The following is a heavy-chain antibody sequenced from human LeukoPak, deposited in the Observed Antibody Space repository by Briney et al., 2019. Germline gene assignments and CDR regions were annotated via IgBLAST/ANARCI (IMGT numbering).Heavy chain of an antibody. CDR2: IIPIFGTA. J-gene: IGHJ6*03. V-gene: IGHV1-69*05. Sequence: SVKVSCKASGYTFTSYDINWVRQAPGQGLEWMGGIIPIFGTANYAQKFQGRVTITTDESTSTAYMELSSLRSEDTAVYYCARVRDPKYYYYYMDVWGKGTTVTVSS. CDR3: ARVRDPKYYYYYMDV. CDR1: GYTFTSYD.